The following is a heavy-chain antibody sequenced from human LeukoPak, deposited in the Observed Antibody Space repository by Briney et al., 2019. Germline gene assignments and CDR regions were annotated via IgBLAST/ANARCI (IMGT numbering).Heavy chain of an antibody. CDR3: AQDSSGPRDAFDI. CDR1: GGSFSGYY. CDR2: INHSGST. V-gene: IGHV4-34*01. J-gene: IGHJ3*02. Sequence: SETLSLTCAVYGGSFSGYYWSWIRQPPGKGLEWIGEINHSGSTNYNPSLKSRVTISVDTSKNQFSLKLSSVTAADTAVYYCAQDSSGPRDAFDIWGQGTMVTVSS. D-gene: IGHD3-22*01.